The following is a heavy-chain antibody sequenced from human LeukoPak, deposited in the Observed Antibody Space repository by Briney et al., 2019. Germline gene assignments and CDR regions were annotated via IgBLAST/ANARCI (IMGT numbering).Heavy chain of an antibody. V-gene: IGHV4-34*01. CDR1: GGSFSGYY. CDR2: INHSGST. Sequence: SETLSLTCAVYGGSFSGYYWSWIRQPPGKGLEWIGEINHSGSTNYNPSLKSRVTISVDTSKNQFSLKLSSVTAADTAVCYCASSSPVVAATTVTDYWGQGTLVTVSS. CDR3: ASSSPVVAATTVTDY. J-gene: IGHJ4*02. D-gene: IGHD2-15*01.